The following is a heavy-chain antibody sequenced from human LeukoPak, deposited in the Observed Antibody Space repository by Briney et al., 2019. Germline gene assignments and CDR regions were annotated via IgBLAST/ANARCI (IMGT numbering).Heavy chain of an antibody. Sequence: SETLSLTCTVSGGSISSSSYYWGWIRQPPGKGLEWIGSIYYSGSTYYNPPLKSRVTISVDTSKNQFSLKLSSVTAADTAVYYCARRLTRYSGSLEAANFDYWGQGTLVTVSS. CDR3: ARRLTRYSGSLEAANFDY. V-gene: IGHV4-39*01. CDR1: GGSISSSSYY. J-gene: IGHJ4*02. CDR2: IYYSGST. D-gene: IGHD1-26*01.